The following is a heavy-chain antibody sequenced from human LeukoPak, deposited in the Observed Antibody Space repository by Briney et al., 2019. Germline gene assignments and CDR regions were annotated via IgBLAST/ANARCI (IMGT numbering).Heavy chain of an antibody. CDR2: IDRDGSGT. D-gene: IGHD5/OR15-5a*01. J-gene: IGHJ4*02. CDR3: ARWRSVQSEFDH. Sequence: GGSLRLSCAVSGFNFRSYWMAWVRQAPGKGLEWVANIDRDGSGTEYVDSLKGRFTISRDNAKNSLFLQMNSLRAEDTAVCYCARWRSVQSEFDHWGQGTLVTVSS. V-gene: IGHV3-7*01. CDR1: GFNFRSYW.